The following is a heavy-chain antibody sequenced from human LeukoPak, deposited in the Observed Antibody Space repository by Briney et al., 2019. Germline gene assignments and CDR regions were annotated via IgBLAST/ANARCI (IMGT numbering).Heavy chain of an antibody. CDR2: IYTSGTT. CDR3: ARQGVATAGGAFDI. D-gene: IGHD5-12*01. J-gene: IGHJ3*02. Sequence: KPSETLSPTCIVSGGSISSYSWTWIRQPAGEGLEWIGRIYTSGTTNYNPSLKSRVTMSVDTSKNQFSLKLSSVTAADTAVYYCARQGVATAGGAFDIWGQGTMVTVSS. CDR1: GGSISSYS. V-gene: IGHV4-4*07.